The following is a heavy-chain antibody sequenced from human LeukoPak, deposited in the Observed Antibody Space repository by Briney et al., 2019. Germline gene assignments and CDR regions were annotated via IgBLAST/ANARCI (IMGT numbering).Heavy chain of an antibody. V-gene: IGHV3-23*01. CDR1: GFTFNNYA. CDR3: APSAFDY. J-gene: IGHJ4*02. Sequence: GGSLRLSCAASGFTFNNYAMSWVRPAPGKGVECVVTISDSGGSTYYADSVKGRFTNSRDNSKNTLYLQMNSLRAEDTAVYYCAPSAFDYWGQGTLVTVSS. CDR2: ISDSGGST.